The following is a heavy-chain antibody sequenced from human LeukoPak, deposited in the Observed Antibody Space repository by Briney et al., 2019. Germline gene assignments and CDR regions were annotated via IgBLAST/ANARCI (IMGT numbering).Heavy chain of an antibody. CDR1: GGSFSGYY. V-gene: IGHV4-34*01. CDR2: INHSGST. Sequence: SETLSLTCAVYGGSFSGYYWSWIRQPPGKGLEWIGEINHSGSTNYNPSLKSRVTISVDTSKNQFSLKLSSVTAADTAVYYCAGLIARIAAAGKNWFDPWGQGTLVTVSS. D-gene: IGHD6-13*01. J-gene: IGHJ5*02. CDR3: AGLIARIAAAGKNWFDP.